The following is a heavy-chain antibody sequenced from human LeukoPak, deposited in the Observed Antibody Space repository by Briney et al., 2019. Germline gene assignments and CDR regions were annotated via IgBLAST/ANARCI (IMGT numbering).Heavy chain of an antibody. CDR3: ASLGGIYYDILTGYYTDDY. D-gene: IGHD3-9*01. CDR2: INPNSGGT. CDR1: GYTFTSYY. J-gene: IGHJ4*02. Sequence: ASVKVSCKASGYTFTSYYMHWVRQAPGQGLEWMGWINPNSGGTNYAQKFQGRVTMTRDTSISTAYMELSSLRSEDTAVYYCASLGGIYYDILTGYYTDDYWGQGTLVTVSS. V-gene: IGHV1-2*02.